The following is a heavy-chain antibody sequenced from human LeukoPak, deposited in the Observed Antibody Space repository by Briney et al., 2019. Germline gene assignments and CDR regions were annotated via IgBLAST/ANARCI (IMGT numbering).Heavy chain of an antibody. Sequence: ASVKVSCKASGYTFTGYYMHWVRQAPGQGLEWMGRINPNSGGTNYAQKFQGRVTMTRDTSISTAYMELSRLRSDDTAVYYCARELHYYDSSGYYYAYWGQGTLVTVS. D-gene: IGHD3-22*01. V-gene: IGHV1-2*06. CDR3: ARELHYYDSSGYYYAY. J-gene: IGHJ4*02. CDR2: INPNSGGT. CDR1: GYTFTGYY.